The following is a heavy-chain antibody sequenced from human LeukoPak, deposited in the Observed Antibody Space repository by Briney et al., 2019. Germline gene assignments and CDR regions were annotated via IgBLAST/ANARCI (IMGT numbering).Heavy chain of an antibody. CDR3: AKYYYGSGSYLGV. J-gene: IGHJ6*02. V-gene: IGHV3-23*01. D-gene: IGHD3-10*01. CDR1: GFTFSSYA. Sequence: GGSLRLSCAASGFTFSSYAMSWVRQAPGKGLEWVSTISGSGGSTYYADSVKGRFTISRDNSKNTLYLQMNSLRAEDTAVYYCAKYYYGSGSYLGVWGQGTTVTVSS. CDR2: ISGSGGST.